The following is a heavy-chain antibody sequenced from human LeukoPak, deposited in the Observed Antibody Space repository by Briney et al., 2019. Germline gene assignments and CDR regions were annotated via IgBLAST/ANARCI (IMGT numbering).Heavy chain of an antibody. D-gene: IGHD6-19*01. Sequence: SETLSLTCTVSGGSISSYYWSWIRQPPGKGLEWIGYIYYSGSTNYNPSLKSRVTISVDTSKNQFSLKLSSVTAADTAVYYCAREVSGWLDYWGQGTLVTVSS. CDR3: AREVSGWLDY. CDR1: GGSISSYY. J-gene: IGHJ4*02. CDR2: IYYSGST. V-gene: IGHV4-59*01.